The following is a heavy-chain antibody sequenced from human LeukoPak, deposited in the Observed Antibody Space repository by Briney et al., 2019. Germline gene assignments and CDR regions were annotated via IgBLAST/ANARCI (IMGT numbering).Heavy chain of an antibody. Sequence: GGSLRLSCAASGFTFSNYWMSWVRQPPGKGLEWVSGISWNINIIGYADSVKGRFTISRDNAKNSLYLQMNSLTEEDTALYYCAKDIRGYYYGSGAFDYWGQGTLVTVSS. D-gene: IGHD3-10*01. CDR2: ISWNINII. CDR1: GFTFSNYW. V-gene: IGHV3-9*01. CDR3: AKDIRGYYYGSGAFDY. J-gene: IGHJ4*02.